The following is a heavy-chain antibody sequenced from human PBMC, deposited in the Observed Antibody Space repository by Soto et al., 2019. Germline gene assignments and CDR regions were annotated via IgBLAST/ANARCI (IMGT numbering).Heavy chain of an antibody. Sequence: GGSLRLSCAASGFTFSNYAMTWVRQAPGKGLEWVSVITGSGGGTYFVDSVKGRFTISRDNSKNTVYLQMNSLRAEDTAVYYCAIRPLAAPGFVYWGHGRLVTDPS. V-gene: IGHV3-23*01. CDR1: GFTFSNYA. CDR3: AIRPLAAPGFVY. D-gene: IGHD6-13*01. CDR2: ITGSGGGT. J-gene: IGHJ4*01.